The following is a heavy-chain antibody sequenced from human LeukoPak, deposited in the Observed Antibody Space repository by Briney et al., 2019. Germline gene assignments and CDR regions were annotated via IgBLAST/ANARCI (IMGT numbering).Heavy chain of an antibody. D-gene: IGHD6-6*01. J-gene: IGHJ4*02. V-gene: IGHV3-48*01. CDR3: APLGEYSTSSGPFDY. Sequence: GGSLRLSCAASGFTFSTFSMTWVRQAPGKGLEWLSYISSSSSTIYYADSVKGRFTISRDNAKNSLYLQMNSLRAEDTAVYYCAPLGEYSTSSGPFDYWGQGTLVTVSS. CDR2: ISSSSSTI. CDR1: GFTFSTFS.